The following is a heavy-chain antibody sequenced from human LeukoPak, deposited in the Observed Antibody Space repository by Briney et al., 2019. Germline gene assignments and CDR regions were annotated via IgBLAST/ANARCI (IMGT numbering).Heavy chain of an antibody. CDR1: GFTFSTFN. D-gene: IGHD1-26*01. CDR2: ISADESNE. J-gene: IGHJ4*02. Sequence: GGSLRLSCAASGFTFSTFNMHWVRQAPGKGPEWVALISADESNEYYADSVKGRLTISRDNSKNTVYLQMNSLRTEDTAVYHCAREEYSGSYYFDYWGQGTLVTVSS. CDR3: AREEYSGSYYFDY. V-gene: IGHV3-30*03.